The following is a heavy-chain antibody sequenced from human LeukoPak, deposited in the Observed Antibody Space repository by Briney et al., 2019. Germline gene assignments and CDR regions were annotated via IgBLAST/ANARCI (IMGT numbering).Heavy chain of an antibody. CDR2: INHSGST. D-gene: IGHD3-10*01. CDR1: GGSFSGYY. CDR3: ARRGDF. J-gene: IGHJ4*02. V-gene: IGHV4-34*01. Sequence: SETLSLTCAVYGGSFSGYYWSWIRQPPGKGLEWIGEINHSGSTNYNPSLKSRVTISVDTSKNQFSLKLSSVTAADTAVYYCARRGDFWGQGTLVTVSS.